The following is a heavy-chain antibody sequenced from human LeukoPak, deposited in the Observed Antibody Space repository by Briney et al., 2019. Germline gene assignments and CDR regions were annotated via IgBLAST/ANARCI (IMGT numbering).Heavy chain of an antibody. CDR1: GGSISSRNYY. Sequence: SETLSLTCTVSGGSISSRNYYWGWIRQPPGKGLEWIGSFYYSGSTYYNPSLKSRVTISVDTSKNQFSLKLSPVTAADTAVYYCAKYYYTSGRPFFDPWGQGTLVTVSS. V-gene: IGHV4-39*07. CDR2: FYYSGST. J-gene: IGHJ5*02. CDR3: AKYYYTSGRPFFDP. D-gene: IGHD3-10*01.